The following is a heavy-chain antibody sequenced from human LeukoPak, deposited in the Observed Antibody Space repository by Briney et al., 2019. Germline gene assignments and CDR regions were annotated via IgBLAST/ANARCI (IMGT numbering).Heavy chain of an antibody. CDR3: AGGDPYRGYDYPGV. Sequence: GGSLRLSCAASGFTFNTYAMHWVRQAPGKGLEWVTIISYDGGKKYYIDSVRGRFTISRDNSKNTLYLQMNSLRLEDTALYYCAGGDPYRGYDYPGVWGQGILVSVSS. J-gene: IGHJ4*02. D-gene: IGHD5-12*01. V-gene: IGHV3-30*04. CDR1: GFTFNTYA. CDR2: ISYDGGKK.